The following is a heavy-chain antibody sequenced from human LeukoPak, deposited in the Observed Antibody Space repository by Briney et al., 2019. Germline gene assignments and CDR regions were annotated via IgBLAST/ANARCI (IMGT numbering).Heavy chain of an antibody. D-gene: IGHD6-19*01. Sequence: SETLSLTCTVSGGSISSSSYYWGWIRQPPGKGLEWIGSIYYSGSTYYSPSLKSRVTISVDTSKNQCSLKLSSVTAADTAVYYCARHNAVAATGDYWGQGTLVAVSS. V-gene: IGHV4-39*01. CDR3: ARHNAVAATGDY. CDR1: GGSISSSSYY. J-gene: IGHJ4*02. CDR2: IYYSGST.